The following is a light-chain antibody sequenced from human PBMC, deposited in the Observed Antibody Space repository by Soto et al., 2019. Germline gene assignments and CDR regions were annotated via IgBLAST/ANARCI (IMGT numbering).Light chain of an antibody. V-gene: IGKV3-20*01. J-gene: IGKJ2*02. CDR2: GAS. Sequence: EIVVTQSPGTLSLSPGERGTLSCRASQSVSNTYLAWYQQKPGQTPRLLIYGASSRATGIPDRFSGSGSGTEFTLTISRLEPEDFAVYYCQQYGSSPSTFGQGTKLEI. CDR1: QSVSNTY. CDR3: QQYGSSPST.